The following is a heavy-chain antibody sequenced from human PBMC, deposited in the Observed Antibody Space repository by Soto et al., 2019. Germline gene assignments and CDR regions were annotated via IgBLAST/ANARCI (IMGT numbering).Heavy chain of an antibody. Sequence: PGGSLRLSCAASGFTFSSYAMHWVRQAPGKGLEWVAVISYDGSNKYYADSVKGRFTISRDNSKNTLYLQMNSLRAEDTAVYYCARALDYYDSSGYLVVGSFDPWGQGXLVTVSS. CDR3: ARALDYYDSSGYLVVGSFDP. D-gene: IGHD3-22*01. J-gene: IGHJ5*02. V-gene: IGHV3-30-3*01. CDR1: GFTFSSYA. CDR2: ISYDGSNK.